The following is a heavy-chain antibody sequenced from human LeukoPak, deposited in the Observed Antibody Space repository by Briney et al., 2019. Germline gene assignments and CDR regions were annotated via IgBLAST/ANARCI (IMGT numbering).Heavy chain of an antibody. V-gene: IGHV3-23*01. CDR1: GFIFTNYA. CDR2: ISGSGGST. J-gene: IGHJ6*02. CDR3: ARGGYCSSTSCYRGYYYYGMDV. D-gene: IGHD2-2*02. Sequence: QDGGSLRLSCAASGFIFTNYAMSWVRQAPGKGLEWVSGISGSGGSTYYADSVKGRFTISRDNSKNTLYLQMNSLRAEDTAVYYCARGGYCSSTSCYRGYYYYGMDVWGQGTTVTVSS.